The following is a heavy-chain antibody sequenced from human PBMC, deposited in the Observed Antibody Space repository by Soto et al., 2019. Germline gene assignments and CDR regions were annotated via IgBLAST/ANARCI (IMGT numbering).Heavy chain of an antibody. CDR2: IVVDTGNT. Sequence: SVKVYCKASGLTFVTSAIHWLRQTRGHRLEWIGWIVVDTGNTDYAQKFQERVTITRDLSTSTTYVELSSLISEDTALYFCAADLAPTDPLKWASPWG. CDR1: GLTFVTSA. J-gene: IGHJ5*02. V-gene: IGHV1-58*02. CDR3: AADLAPTDPLKWASP. D-gene: IGHD1-1*01.